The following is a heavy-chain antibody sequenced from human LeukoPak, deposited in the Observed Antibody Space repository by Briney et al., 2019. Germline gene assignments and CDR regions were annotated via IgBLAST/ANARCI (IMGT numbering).Heavy chain of an antibody. J-gene: IGHJ4*02. CDR1: GYTFTSYD. CDR3: ARWVVAAGFDY. V-gene: IGHV1-8*01. D-gene: IGHD2-15*01. CDR2: MNPNSGNT. Sequence: ASVTVSCKASGYTFTSYDINWVRQATGQGLEWMGWMNPNSGNTGYAQRFQGRVTMTRNTSISTAYMELSSLRSEDTAVYYCARWVVAAGFDYWGQGTLVTVSS.